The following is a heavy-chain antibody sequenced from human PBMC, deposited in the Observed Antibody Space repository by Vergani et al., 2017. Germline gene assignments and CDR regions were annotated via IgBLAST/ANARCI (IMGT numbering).Heavy chain of an antibody. J-gene: IGHJ4*02. CDR1: GFTFRTYA. V-gene: IGHV3-23*01. CDR2: ISGSGGST. CDR3: AEESNRGRGDTDY. Sequence: EVQLLESGGDLVQPGGSLRLSCAASGFTFRTYAMNWVRQAPGKGLEWVSAISGSGGSTSYADSVKGRITISRDNSKNTLFLPMSSLRAADAAVYYCAEESNRGRGDTDYWGQGTLVTVSS. D-gene: IGHD3-16*02.